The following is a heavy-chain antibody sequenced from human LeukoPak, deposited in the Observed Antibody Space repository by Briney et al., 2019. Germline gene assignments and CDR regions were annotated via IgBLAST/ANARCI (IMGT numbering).Heavy chain of an antibody. CDR2: IYHSGST. Sequence: PSGTLSLTCAVSGGSISSSNWWSWVRQPPGKGLEWIGEIYHSGSTNYNPSLKSRVTISIDTSKNQFSLKLSSVTAADTAVYYCARVPLHFDILTGYHNQAYGMDVWGQGTTVTVSS. CDR3: ARVPLHFDILTGYHNQAYGMDV. D-gene: IGHD3-9*01. J-gene: IGHJ6*02. CDR1: GGSISSSNW. V-gene: IGHV4-4*02.